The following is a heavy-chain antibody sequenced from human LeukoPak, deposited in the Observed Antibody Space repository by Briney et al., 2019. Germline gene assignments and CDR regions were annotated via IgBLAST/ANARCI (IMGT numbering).Heavy chain of an antibody. V-gene: IGHV1-2*02. CDR3: ARALWFGELSPFDY. CDR2: INPNSGGT. Sequence: GASVKVSFKASQYTFTGYYMHWVRQAPGQGLEWMGWINPNSGGTKYAQKFQGRVTMTRDPSIGTAYMELSRLMSDDTAVYYCARALWFGELSPFDYWGQGTLVTVSS. D-gene: IGHD3-10*01. J-gene: IGHJ4*02. CDR1: QYTFTGYY.